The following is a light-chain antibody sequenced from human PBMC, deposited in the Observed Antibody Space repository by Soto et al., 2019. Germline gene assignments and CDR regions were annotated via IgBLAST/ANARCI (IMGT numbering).Light chain of an antibody. CDR1: QIITRNF. CDR2: GAL. V-gene: IGKV3-20*01. Sequence: EIVLTQSPGPLSLSPGERATLSCRASQIITRNFLAWYQQKPGQAPRLLIYGALSRATGIPDRFSGSGSGKDFTLTISRLAPEDFAVYYCQKYGDSPWTGGQGTKVEIK. CDR3: QKYGDSPWT. J-gene: IGKJ1*01.